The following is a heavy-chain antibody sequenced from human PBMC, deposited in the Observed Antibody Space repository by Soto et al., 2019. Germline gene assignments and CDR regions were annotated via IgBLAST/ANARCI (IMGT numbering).Heavy chain of an antibody. CDR1: GFTFSSYS. D-gene: IGHD1-26*01. V-gene: IGHV3-48*02. CDR3: ARDVARNSGSYYRSGFDP. J-gene: IGHJ5*02. Sequence: GGSLRLSCAASGFTFSSYSMNWVRQAPGKGLEWVSYISSSSSTIYYADSVKGRFTISRDNAKNSLYLQMNSLRDEDTAVYYCARDVARNSGSYYRSGFDPWGQGTLVTVSS. CDR2: ISSSSSTI.